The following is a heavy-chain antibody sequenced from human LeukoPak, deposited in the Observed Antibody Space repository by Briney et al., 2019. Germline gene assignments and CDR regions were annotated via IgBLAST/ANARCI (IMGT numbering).Heavy chain of an antibody. V-gene: IGHV3-33*01. J-gene: IGHJ3*02. Sequence: PGRSLRLSCAASGFTFSSYDMHWVRRAPGKGLEWVALIWYDGSNKNYADSVKGRFTISRDNSKNTLFLQMNSLRAEDTAVYYCAREASDAFDIWGQGTMVTVSS. CDR1: GFTFSSYD. CDR2: IWYDGSNK. CDR3: AREASDAFDI.